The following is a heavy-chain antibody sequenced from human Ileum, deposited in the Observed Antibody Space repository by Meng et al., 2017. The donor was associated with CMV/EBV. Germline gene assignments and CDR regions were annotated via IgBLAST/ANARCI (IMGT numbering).Heavy chain of an antibody. CDR3: ARTPRKYYYGSGSYP. D-gene: IGHD3-10*01. Sequence: HLLLQKPGPGLVKPSETLSLTCTVSGGSISSTSYYWGWIRQPPGKGLEWIGSMYYSGITDYNPSLKSRVTISVDTSKNQFSLKLSSVTAADTAMYYCARTPRKYYYGSGSYPWGQGTLVTVSS. CDR2: MYYSGIT. CDR1: GGSISSTSYY. V-gene: IGHV4-39*07. J-gene: IGHJ5*02.